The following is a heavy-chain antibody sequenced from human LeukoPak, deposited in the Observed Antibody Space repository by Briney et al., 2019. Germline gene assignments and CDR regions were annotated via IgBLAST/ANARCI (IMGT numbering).Heavy chain of an antibody. CDR3: ARDPVVPAAISHYGMDV. V-gene: IGHV3-23*01. Sequence: PGGSLRLSCAASGFTFSSYAMSWVRQAPGKGLEWVSAISGSGGSTYYADSVKGRFTISRDNSKNTLYLQMNSLRAEDTAVYYCARDPVVPAAISHYGMDVWGQGTTVTVSS. CDR1: GFTFSSYA. D-gene: IGHD2-2*01. J-gene: IGHJ6*02. CDR2: ISGSGGST.